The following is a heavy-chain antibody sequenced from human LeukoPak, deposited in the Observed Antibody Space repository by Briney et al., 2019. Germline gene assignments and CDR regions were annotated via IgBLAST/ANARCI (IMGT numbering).Heavy chain of an antibody. D-gene: IGHD3-22*01. V-gene: IGHV3-23*01. CDR3: TIVHGYYDGSGYWVQ. CDR1: GFTFGSYG. Sequence: GSLRLSCAASGFTFGSYGMSWVRQAPGKGLEWVSFITTTGATTSYADSVKGRFTISRDNLRNTLYMQMNSLRDEDTALYYCTIVHGYYDGSGYWVQWGQGTLATVSS. CDR2: ITTTGATT. J-gene: IGHJ4*02.